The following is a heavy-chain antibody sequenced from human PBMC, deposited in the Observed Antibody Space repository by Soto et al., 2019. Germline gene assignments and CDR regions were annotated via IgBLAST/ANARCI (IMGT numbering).Heavy chain of an antibody. CDR1: GYTFTSYY. CDR3: ARGLGMDDNFDP. Sequence: ASVKVSCKASGYTFTSYYMHWVRQAPGQGLEWMGWMNPNSGNTGYAQKFQGRVTMTRNTSISTAYMELSSLRSEDTAVYYCARGLGMDDNFDPWGQGTLVTVSS. J-gene: IGHJ5*02. D-gene: IGHD7-27*01. V-gene: IGHV1-8*02. CDR2: MNPNSGNT.